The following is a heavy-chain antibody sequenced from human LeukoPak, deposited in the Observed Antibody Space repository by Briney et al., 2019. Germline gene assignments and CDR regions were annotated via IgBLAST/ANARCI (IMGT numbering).Heavy chain of an antibody. V-gene: IGHV4-59*01. CDR1: GGSISNYY. J-gene: IGHJ5*02. CDR3: ARGGNWFDP. Sequence: SETLSLTCTVSGGSISNYYWSWIRQPPGKGLEWVGYIYYSGNTNYNPSLTSRVTISVDTSKNQFSLKLSSVTAADTAVYYCARGGNWFDPWGQGTLVTVSS. CDR2: IYYSGNT.